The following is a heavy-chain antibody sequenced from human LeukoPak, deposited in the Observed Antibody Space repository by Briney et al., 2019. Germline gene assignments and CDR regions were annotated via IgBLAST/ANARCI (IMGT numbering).Heavy chain of an antibody. V-gene: IGHV4-39*01. J-gene: IGHJ6*03. CDR1: GGSISSWNYF. CDR2: IYYSGST. Sequence: PSETLSLTCTVSGGSISSWNYFWGWVRQPPGKGLEWIGSIYYSGSTYYSPSLKSRVTISVHTSKNPFSLKLSSVTAADTAMYYCARQRNDYSSDPVYGYMDVWGKGSPVTVSS. CDR3: ARQRNDYSSDPVYGYMDV. D-gene: IGHD6-25*01.